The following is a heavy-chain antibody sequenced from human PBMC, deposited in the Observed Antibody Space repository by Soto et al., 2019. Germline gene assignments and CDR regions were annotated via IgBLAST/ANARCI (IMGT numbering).Heavy chain of an antibody. CDR3: AKKVNSGPGSQFFDY. Sequence: GGSLRLSCAASGFTFSSYSMSWVRQAPGKGLEWVSGFSTGGDGGTTYYADSVKGRFTISRDNSKNTLFLQMNSLRAEDTAIYYCAKKVNSGPGSQFFDYWGQGTLVTVSS. CDR1: GFTFSSYS. D-gene: IGHD3-10*01. V-gene: IGHV3-23*01. CDR2: FSTGGDGGTT. J-gene: IGHJ4*02.